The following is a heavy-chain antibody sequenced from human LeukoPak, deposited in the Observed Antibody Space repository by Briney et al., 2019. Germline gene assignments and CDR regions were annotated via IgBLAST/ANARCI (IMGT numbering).Heavy chain of an antibody. CDR1: GYTFTNYA. D-gene: IGHD2/OR15-2a*01. CDR3: TRYPTISGHYYFDY. Sequence: GASVKVSCKAFGYTFTNYAISWVRQAPGQGFEWLGWINTYNGDAKYPLNIQGRVSFTSTAYMELWSLRPDDTAVYYCTRYPTISGHYYFDYWGQGTLVTVSS. J-gene: IGHJ4*02. CDR2: INTYNGDA. V-gene: IGHV1-18*01.